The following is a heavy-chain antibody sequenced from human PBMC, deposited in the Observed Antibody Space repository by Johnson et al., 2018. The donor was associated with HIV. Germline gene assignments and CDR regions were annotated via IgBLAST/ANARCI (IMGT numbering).Heavy chain of an antibody. CDR1: GFTFSTYG. CDR3: ARPTSQIHLWTDAFDI. D-gene: IGHD5-18*01. J-gene: IGHJ3*02. CDR2: MWYDGSNK. Sequence: QVQLVESGGGVVQPGRSLRLSCAASGFTFSTYGMHWVRQAPGKGLEWVAVMWYDGSNKYYADSVKGRFTISRDNSKNTLYLQMNSLRAEDTAVYFCARPTSQIHLWTDAFDIWGQGTMVTVSS. V-gene: IGHV3-33*01.